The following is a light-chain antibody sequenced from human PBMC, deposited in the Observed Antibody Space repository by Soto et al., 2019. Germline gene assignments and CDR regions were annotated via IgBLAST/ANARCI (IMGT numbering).Light chain of an antibody. Sequence: QSALTQPPSASGSPGQSVTISCTGTSSDIGGYNYVSWYQQHPDKAPKLMIYDVTKRPSGVPDRFSGSKSGNTASLTVSGLQAEDEADYYCSSYTGNNNLVVFGGGTKVTVL. CDR3: SSYTGNNNLVV. V-gene: IGLV2-8*01. CDR1: SSDIGGYNY. CDR2: DVT. J-gene: IGLJ2*01.